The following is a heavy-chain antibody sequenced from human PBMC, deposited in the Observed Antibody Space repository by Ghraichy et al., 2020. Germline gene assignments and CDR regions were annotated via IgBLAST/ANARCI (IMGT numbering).Heavy chain of an antibody. V-gene: IGHV4-39*01. Sequence: SETLSLTSTVSGGSIISSTYFWAWIRQPPGKGLEWIGSIYNTENTYYNPSLKSRVTISADTSKNQFSLKLSSVTAADTAVYYCARPYSSSRNWFDPWGPGTLVTVSS. D-gene: IGHD6-13*01. CDR1: GGSIISSTYF. J-gene: IGHJ5*02. CDR3: ARPYSSSRNWFDP. CDR2: IYNTENT.